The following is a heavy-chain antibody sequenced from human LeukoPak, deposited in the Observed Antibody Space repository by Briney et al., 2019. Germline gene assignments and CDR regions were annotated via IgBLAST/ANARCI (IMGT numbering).Heavy chain of an antibody. J-gene: IGHJ5*02. CDR1: GGSISSYY. CDR3: ARHYYGSGRTNWFDP. V-gene: IGHV4-59*08. Sequence: SETLSLTCTVSGGSISSYYWSWIRQPPGKGLEWTGYIYYSGSTNYNPSLKSRVTISVDTSKNQFSLKLSSVTAADTAVYYCARHYYGSGRTNWFDPWGQGTLVTVSS. D-gene: IGHD3-10*01. CDR2: IYYSGST.